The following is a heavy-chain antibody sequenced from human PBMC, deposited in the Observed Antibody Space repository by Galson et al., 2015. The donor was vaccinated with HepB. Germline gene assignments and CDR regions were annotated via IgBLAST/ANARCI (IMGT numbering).Heavy chain of an antibody. V-gene: IGHV3-33*01. J-gene: IGHJ4*02. D-gene: IGHD4-17*01. Sequence: SLRLSCAASGFTFSSHGTHWVRQAPGKGLEWVAVIWHDGSNKYYADSMKGRFTISRDNSKNTLYLQMSSLRAEDTAVYYCAREGLTAMTLFDYWGQGTLVTVSS. CDR1: GFTFSSHG. CDR3: AREGLTAMTLFDY. CDR2: IWHDGSNK.